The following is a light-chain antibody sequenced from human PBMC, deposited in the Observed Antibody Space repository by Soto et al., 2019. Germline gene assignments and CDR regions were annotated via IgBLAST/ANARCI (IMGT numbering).Light chain of an antibody. J-gene: IGLJ1*01. CDR1: SSDVGGYNY. Sequence: QSALTQPASVSGSPGQSITISCTGTSSDVGGYNYVSWYQQHPGKAPKLMIYEVSYRPSGVSDRFSGSKSGNTASLTITGLQAEDGADYYCSSYTSSSTLDYVFGTGTKVTVL. V-gene: IGLV2-14*01. CDR3: SSYTSSSTLDYV. CDR2: EVS.